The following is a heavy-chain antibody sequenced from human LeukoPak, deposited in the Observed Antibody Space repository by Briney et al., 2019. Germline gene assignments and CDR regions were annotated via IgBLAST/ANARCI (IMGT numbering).Heavy chain of an antibody. CDR1: GYTFTGYY. J-gene: IGHJ4*02. V-gene: IGHV1-2*02. D-gene: IGHD3-22*01. Sequence: ASVKVSCKASGYTFTGYYMHWVRQAPGQGLEWMGWINPNSGGTNYAQKFQGRVTMTRDKSISTAYMELYSLRSDDTAVYYCASPARYYFDSSGYYYDCWGQGTLVTVSS. CDR3: ASPARYYFDSSGYYYDC. CDR2: INPNSGGT.